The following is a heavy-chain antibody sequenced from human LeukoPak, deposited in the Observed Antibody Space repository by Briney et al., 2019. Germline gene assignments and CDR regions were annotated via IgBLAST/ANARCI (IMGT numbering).Heavy chain of an antibody. V-gene: IGHV3-11*03. CDR3: ARLLVEMATISLPTSYYYGMDV. J-gene: IGHJ6*02. Sequence: PGGSLRLSCAASGXTFSDYYMSWIRQAPGKGLEWVSYISSSSSYTNYADSVKGRFTISRDNAKNSLYLQMNSLRAEDTAVYYCARLLVEMATISLPTSYYYGMDVWGQGTTVTVSS. CDR1: GXTFSDYY. CDR2: ISSSSSYT. D-gene: IGHD5-24*01.